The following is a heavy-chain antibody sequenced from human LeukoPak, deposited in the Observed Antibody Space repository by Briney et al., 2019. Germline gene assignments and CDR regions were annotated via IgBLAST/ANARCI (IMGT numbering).Heavy chain of an antibody. J-gene: IGHJ4*02. CDR3: ARQFRYCSGGSCYGDYFDY. D-gene: IGHD2-15*01. Sequence: GESLKISCKGSGYSFTSYWIGWVRQMPGKGLEWMGIIYPGDSDTRYSPSLQGQVTISADKSISTAYLQWSSLKASDTAMYYCARQFRYCSGGSCYGDYFDYWGQGTLVTVSS. CDR2: IYPGDSDT. CDR1: GYSFTSYW. V-gene: IGHV5-51*01.